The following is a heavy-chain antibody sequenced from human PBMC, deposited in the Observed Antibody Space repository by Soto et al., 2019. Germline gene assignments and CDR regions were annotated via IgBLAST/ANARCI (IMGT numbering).Heavy chain of an antibody. CDR1: GYTFTSYY. CDR3: ARDREVDYYYYGMDV. D-gene: IGHD5-12*01. V-gene: IGHV1-46*01. CDR2: INPSGGST. J-gene: IGHJ6*02. Sequence: APVKVSCKASGYTFTSYYMHWVRQAPGQGLEWMGIINPSGGSTSYAQKFQGRVTMTRDTSTSTVYMELSSLRSEDTAVYYCARDREVDYYYYGMDVWGQGTTVTVSS.